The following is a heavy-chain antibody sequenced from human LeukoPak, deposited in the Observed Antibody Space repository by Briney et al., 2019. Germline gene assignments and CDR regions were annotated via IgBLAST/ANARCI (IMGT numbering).Heavy chain of an antibody. CDR3: AYSTNYFDY. J-gene: IGHJ4*02. CDR1: GFTFSSYA. Sequence: GGSLRLSCAASGFTFSSYAMSWVRQAPGKGLEWVSAISGSGGSTYYADSVKGRFTISRDNAKNSLYLQMNSLRAEDTAVYYCAYSTNYFDYWGQGTLVTVSS. V-gene: IGHV3-23*01. D-gene: IGHD6-13*01. CDR2: ISGSGGST.